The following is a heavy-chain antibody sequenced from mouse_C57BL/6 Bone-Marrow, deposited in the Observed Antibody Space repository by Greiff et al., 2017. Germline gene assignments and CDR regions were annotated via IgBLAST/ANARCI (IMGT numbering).Heavy chain of an antibody. CDR1: GYSFTGYY. CDR2: INPSTGGT. V-gene: IGHV1-42*01. CDR3: ATPDFDY. J-gene: IGHJ2*01. Sequence: EVQLQQSGPELVKPGASVKISCKASGYSFTGYYMNWVKQSPEKSLEWIGEINPSTGGTTYNQKFKAKATLTVDKSSSTAYMQLKSLTSEDSAVYYCATPDFDYWGQGTTLTVSS.